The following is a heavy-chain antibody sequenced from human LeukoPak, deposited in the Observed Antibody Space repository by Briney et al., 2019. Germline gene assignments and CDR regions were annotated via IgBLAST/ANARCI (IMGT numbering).Heavy chain of an antibody. D-gene: IGHD6-13*01. CDR3: ARRGSSWYGDYYYYYYMDV. J-gene: IGHJ6*03. Sequence: GESLKISCKGSGYSFTSYWIGWVRQMPGKGLEWMGIIYPGDSDTRYSPSFQGQVTISADKSISTAYLQWSSLKASDTAMYYCARRGSSWYGDYYYYYYMDVWGKGTTVTISS. CDR2: IYPGDSDT. CDR1: GYSFTSYW. V-gene: IGHV5-51*01.